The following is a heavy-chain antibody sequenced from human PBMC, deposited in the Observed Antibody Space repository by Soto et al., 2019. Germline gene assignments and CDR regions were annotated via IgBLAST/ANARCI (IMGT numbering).Heavy chain of an antibody. CDR1: RDSVSSNSAA. CDR2: TYYRSKWYN. CDR3: ARERHGVPAAIFVYWFDP. Sequence: PSQTLSLTCALSRDSVSSNSAAWNWIRQSPSSGLEWLGRTYYRSKWYNDYAVSVKSRITNNPDTSKNQFSLQLNSVTPEDTAVYYCARERHGVPAAIFVYWFDPLGQGTLVTVSS. J-gene: IGHJ5*02. V-gene: IGHV6-1*01. D-gene: IGHD2-2*01.